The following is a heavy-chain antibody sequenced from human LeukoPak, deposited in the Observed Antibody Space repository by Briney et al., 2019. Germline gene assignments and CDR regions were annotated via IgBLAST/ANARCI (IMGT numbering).Heavy chain of an antibody. CDR1: AFRFSDYW. V-gene: IGHV3-7*01. CDR2: TKHDGSEK. Sequence: GGSLRLSCAASAFRFSDYWMAWVRQAPGKGLEWVANTKHDGSEKYYMDSAKGRFTISRVNAKNSLYLQMNSLRAEDTAVYYCASLHDPSLSFDYWGQGTLVTVSS. CDR3: ASLHDPSLSFDY. J-gene: IGHJ4*02.